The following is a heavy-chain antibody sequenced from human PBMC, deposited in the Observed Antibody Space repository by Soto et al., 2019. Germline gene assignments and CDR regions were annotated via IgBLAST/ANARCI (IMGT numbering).Heavy chain of an antibody. J-gene: IGHJ3*02. D-gene: IGHD2-2*02. Sequence: PGGSLRLSCAASGFTFSSYEMNWVRQAPGKGLEWVSYISSSGSTICYADSVKGRFTISRDNAKNSLYLQMNSLRAEDTAVYYCARVYPNAFDIWGQGTMVTVSS. CDR3: ARVYPNAFDI. CDR2: ISSSGSTI. CDR1: GFTFSSYE. V-gene: IGHV3-48*03.